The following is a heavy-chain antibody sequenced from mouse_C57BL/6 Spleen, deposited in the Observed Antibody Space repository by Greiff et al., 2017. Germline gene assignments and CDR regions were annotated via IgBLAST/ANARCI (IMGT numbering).Heavy chain of an antibody. Sequence: QVQLQQPGAELVKPGASVKLSCKASGYTFTSYWMHWVKQRPGQGLEWIGMIHPNSGSTNYNEKFKSKATLTVDKSSSTAYMQLSSLTSEDSAVYYCARSGGTVGATEYFDVWGTGTTVTVSS. CDR1: GYTFTSYW. D-gene: IGHD1-1*01. J-gene: IGHJ1*03. CDR3: ARSGGTVGATEYFDV. V-gene: IGHV1-64*01. CDR2: IHPNSGST.